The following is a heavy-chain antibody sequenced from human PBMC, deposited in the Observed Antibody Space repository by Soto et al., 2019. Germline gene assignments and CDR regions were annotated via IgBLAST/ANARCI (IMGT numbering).Heavy chain of an antibody. CDR3: AGASSRVSSVVADY. CDR1: NDSLSSHF. Sequence: ASVKVSCKASNDSLSSHFIHWVRQAPGEGLEWMGIINPGPSSASYSKEFQGRLTLTSDMPPRTVYMQLSNLRSDDTAVYYCAGASSRVSSVVADYWGQGTLVTVSS. D-gene: IGHD2-15*01. V-gene: IGHV1-46*01. CDR2: INPGPSSA. J-gene: IGHJ4*02.